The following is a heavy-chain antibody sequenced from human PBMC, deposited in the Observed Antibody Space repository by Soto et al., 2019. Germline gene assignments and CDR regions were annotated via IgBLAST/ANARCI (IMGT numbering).Heavy chain of an antibody. CDR2: ISGSGGST. Sequence: EVQLLESGGGLVQPGGSLRLSCAASGFTFSSYAMSWVRQAPGKGLEWVSAISGSGGSTYYADSVKGRFTISRDNSKNTLYLQMNSLRAEDTAVYYCANPLIQYQLLNNWFDPWGQGTLVTVSS. CDR3: ANPLIQYQLLNNWFDP. V-gene: IGHV3-23*01. D-gene: IGHD2-2*01. J-gene: IGHJ5*02. CDR1: GFTFSSYA.